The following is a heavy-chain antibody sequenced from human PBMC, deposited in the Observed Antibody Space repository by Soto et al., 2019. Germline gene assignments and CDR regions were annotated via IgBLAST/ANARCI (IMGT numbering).Heavy chain of an antibody. V-gene: IGHV1-46*01. Sequence: QVQLAQYGTEVKKPGASVKVSCKASGYTFTSYYMHWVRQAPGQGLEWMGFINPSGGSTTYAQNFQGRVTMTRDTSTGSVYMELSSLISEDSAVYYCALPPSHGTSWYHFEYWGQGTPLTVSS. D-gene: IGHD6-13*01. CDR3: ALPPSHGTSWYHFEY. CDR2: INPSGGST. CDR1: GYTFTSYY. J-gene: IGHJ4*02.